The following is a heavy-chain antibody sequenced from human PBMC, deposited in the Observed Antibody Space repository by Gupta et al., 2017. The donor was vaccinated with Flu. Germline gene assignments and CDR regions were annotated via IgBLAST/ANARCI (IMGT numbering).Heavy chain of an antibody. CDR3: TAGRRGTVGTVVH. CDR1: AW. V-gene: IGHV3-15*01. CDR2: IKSTTDGGKT. D-gene: IGHD6-13*01. Sequence: AWMSWVRQAPGNGLEGVGSIKSTTDGGKTDYADPVTGRFTISSDDAKNTMYLQMPRLTTEDKAVYYSTAGRRGTVGTVVHGGQGTIVTVFS. J-gene: IGHJ4*02.